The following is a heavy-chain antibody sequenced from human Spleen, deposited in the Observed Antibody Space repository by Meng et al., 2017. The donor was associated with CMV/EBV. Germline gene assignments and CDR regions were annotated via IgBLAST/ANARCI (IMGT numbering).Heavy chain of an antibody. CDR1: GFTFDDYA. J-gene: IGHJ4*02. Sequence: SLKISCAASGFTFDDYAMHWVRQAPGKGLEWVSGISWNSGNIGYGDSVKGRFTISRDNAKNSLYLQMNSLRAEDMALYYCAKGPFSTTAYYFDHWGQGTLVTVSS. D-gene: IGHD4-11*01. CDR3: AKGPFSTTAYYFDH. CDR2: ISWNSGNI. V-gene: IGHV3-9*03.